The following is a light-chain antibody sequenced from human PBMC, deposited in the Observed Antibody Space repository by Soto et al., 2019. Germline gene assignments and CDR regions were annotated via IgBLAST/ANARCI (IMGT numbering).Light chain of an antibody. CDR1: SSNIGSNT. J-gene: IGLJ1*01. Sequence: QAVVTQPPSASGTPGQRVTVSCSGSSSNIGSNTVNWYQQLPGTAPKLLIYSNDQRPSGVPDRFSGSKSGTSASLAISGLQSDDESDYYCAAWDDSLNGYVFGTGTQLTVL. V-gene: IGLV1-44*01. CDR2: SND. CDR3: AAWDDSLNGYV.